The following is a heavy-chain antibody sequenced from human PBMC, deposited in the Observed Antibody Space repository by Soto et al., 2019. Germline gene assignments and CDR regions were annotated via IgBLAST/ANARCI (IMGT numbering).Heavy chain of an antibody. CDR3: ARELRGVATVNVFDY. J-gene: IGHJ4*02. CDR2: IYYSGST. D-gene: IGHD4-17*01. CDR1: GGSISSYY. V-gene: IGHV4-59*01. Sequence: SQTLSFTCTVSGGSISSYYWSWIRQPPGKGLEWIGYIYYSGSTNYNPSLKSRVTISVDTSKNQFSLKLSSVTAADTAVYYCARELRGVATVNVFDYWGQGTLVTVSS.